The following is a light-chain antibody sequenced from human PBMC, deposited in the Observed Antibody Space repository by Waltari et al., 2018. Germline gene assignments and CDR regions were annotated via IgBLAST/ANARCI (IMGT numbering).Light chain of an antibody. J-gene: IGKJ5*01. CDR2: GAS. Sequence: EIVLTQSPGTLSLSPGERATLSCGASQSLSSSYLAWYQQKPGQSPRLLISGASSRATGIPDRLTGSGSGTDFTLTISRLEPEDFAVYYCHQYGSSPTFGQGTRLEIK. V-gene: IGKV3-20*01. CDR1: QSLSSSY. CDR3: HQYGSSPT.